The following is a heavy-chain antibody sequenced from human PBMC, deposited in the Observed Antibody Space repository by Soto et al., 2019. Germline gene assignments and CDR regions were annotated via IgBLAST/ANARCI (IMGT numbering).Heavy chain of an antibody. V-gene: IGHV4-39*01. CDR2: VYYSGFT. J-gene: IGHJ6*02. D-gene: IGHD3-22*01. CDR3: ATTFDSSGYYHNFGMDV. CDR1: GASINTVPYY. Sequence: SETLSLTCTVSGASINTVPYYWGWIRQSPGKGLEWIGSVYYSGFTYYNPSLKSRVTISPDTSKNQFSLEVSSVTAADTALYYCATTFDSSGYYHNFGMDVWGQGTTVTVSS.